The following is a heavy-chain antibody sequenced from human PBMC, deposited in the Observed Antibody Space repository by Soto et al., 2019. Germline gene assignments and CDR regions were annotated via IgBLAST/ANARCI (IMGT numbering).Heavy chain of an antibody. CDR3: ARRAISCSGGSCYSWS. D-gene: IGHD2-15*01. J-gene: IGHJ5*02. CDR1: GYSFTRYW. CDR2: IDPSDSYT. V-gene: IGHV5-10-1*01. Sequence: GESLKISCKGSGYSFTRYWIGWVRQMPGKGLEWMGRIDPSDSYTNYSPSFQGHVTISADKSISTAYLQWSSLKASDTAMYYCARRAISCSGGSCYSWSWGQGTLVTVSS.